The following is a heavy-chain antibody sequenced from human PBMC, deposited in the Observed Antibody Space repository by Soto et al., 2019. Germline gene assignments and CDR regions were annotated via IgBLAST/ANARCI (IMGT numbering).Heavy chain of an antibody. CDR1: GFTFSSCA. CDR2: ISSNGGST. Sequence: GGSLRLSCAASGFTFSSCAMHWVRQAPGKGLEYVSAISSNGGSTYYADSVKGRFTISRDNSKNTLYLQMGSLRAEDMAVYYCARSPGEFWSGYYFDYWGQGTLVTVSS. V-gene: IGHV3-64*02. CDR3: ARSPGEFWSGYYFDY. D-gene: IGHD3-3*01. J-gene: IGHJ4*02.